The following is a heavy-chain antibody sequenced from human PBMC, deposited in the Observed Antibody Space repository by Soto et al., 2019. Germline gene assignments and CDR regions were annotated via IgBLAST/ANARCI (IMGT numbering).Heavy chain of an antibody. CDR3: ARANGGYYGSGSYLYYFDY. CDR1: GFTFSSYG. CDR2: IWYDGSNK. V-gene: IGHV3-33*01. J-gene: IGHJ4*02. D-gene: IGHD3-10*01. Sequence: QVQLVESGGGVVQPGRSLRLSCAASGFTFSSYGMHWVRQAPGKGLEWVAVIWYDGSNKYYADSVKGRFTISRDNSKNTLYLQMNRLRAEDTAVYYCARANGGYYGSGSYLYYFDYWGQGTLVTVSS.